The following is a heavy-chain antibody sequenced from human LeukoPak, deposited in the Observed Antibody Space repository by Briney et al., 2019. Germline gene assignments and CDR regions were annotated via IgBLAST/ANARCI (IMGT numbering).Heavy chain of an antibody. D-gene: IGHD4-17*01. V-gene: IGHV3-23*01. Sequence: PGGSLRLSCAASGFSFSTYWMTWVRQAPGKGLEWVSAISDSDGSTYYADSVKGRFTISRDNSKKTLYLQMNSLRGEDTAIYYCAKDPMTTVTTTAYWGQGTLVTVSS. CDR3: AKDPMTTVTTTAY. J-gene: IGHJ4*02. CDR1: GFSFSTYW. CDR2: ISDSDGST.